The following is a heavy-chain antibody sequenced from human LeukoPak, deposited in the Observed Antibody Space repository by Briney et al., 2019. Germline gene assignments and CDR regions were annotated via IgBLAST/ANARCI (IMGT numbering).Heavy chain of an antibody. Sequence: PGGSLRLSCAASGFTFSSYAMSWVRQAPGKGLEWVSAISGSGGSTYYADSVKGRFTISRDNSKNTLYLQMNSLRAEDTAVYYCAKMRYSGYDYVVERGYYFDYWGQGTLVTVSS. CDR3: AKMRYSGYDYVVERGYYFDY. D-gene: IGHD5-12*01. V-gene: IGHV3-23*01. CDR2: ISGSGGST. J-gene: IGHJ4*02. CDR1: GFTFSSYA.